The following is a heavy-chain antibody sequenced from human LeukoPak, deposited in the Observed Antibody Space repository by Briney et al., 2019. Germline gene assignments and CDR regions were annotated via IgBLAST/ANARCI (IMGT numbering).Heavy chain of an antibody. V-gene: IGHV3-48*04. J-gene: IGHJ4*02. CDR3: AREGRLRPSHIDY. D-gene: IGHD2-15*01. CDR2: ISSDSGTI. Sequence: PGGSLRLSCAASGFTVSSNYMSWVRQAPGQGLDWVSYISSDSGTIYYADSVKGRFTISRDNAQNLLYLQMNSLRAEDTAVYYCAREGRLRPSHIDYWGQGTLVTVSS. CDR1: GFTVSSNY.